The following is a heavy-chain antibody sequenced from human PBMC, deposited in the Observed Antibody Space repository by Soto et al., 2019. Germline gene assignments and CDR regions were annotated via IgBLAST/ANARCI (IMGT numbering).Heavy chain of an antibody. V-gene: IGHV3-30*18. D-gene: IGHD3-10*01. Sequence: QVQLVESGGGVVQPGRSLRLSCAASGFTFSSYGMHWVRQAPGKGLEWVAVISYDGSNKYYADSVKGRFTISRDNSKNTLYLQMNSLRAEDTAVYYCAKGRGVELFGHFDYWGQGTLVTGSS. CDR3: AKGRGVELFGHFDY. J-gene: IGHJ4*02. CDR1: GFTFSSYG. CDR2: ISYDGSNK.